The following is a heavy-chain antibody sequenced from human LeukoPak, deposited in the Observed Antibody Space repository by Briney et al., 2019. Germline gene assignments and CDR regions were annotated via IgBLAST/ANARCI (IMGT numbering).Heavy chain of an antibody. CDR3: ARTGAGVATIRYAGYYFDY. D-gene: IGHD5-12*01. V-gene: IGHV3-30*04. CDR1: GFTFSSYA. J-gene: IGHJ4*02. CDR2: ISYDGSNK. Sequence: GGSLRLSCAASGFTFSSYATHWVRQAPGKGLEWVAVISYDGSNKYYADSVKGRFTISRDNSKNTLYLQMNSLRAEDTAVYYCARTGAGVATIRYAGYYFDYWGQGTLVTVSS.